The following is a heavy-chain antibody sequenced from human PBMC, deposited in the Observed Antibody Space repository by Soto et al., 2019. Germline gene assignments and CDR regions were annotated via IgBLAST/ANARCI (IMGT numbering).Heavy chain of an antibody. D-gene: IGHD3-3*02. CDR1: GDSIISSDFY. V-gene: IGHV4-39*01. CDR3: ARHSLALRKNNWFDP. J-gene: IGHJ5*02. CDR2: IFYLGSS. Sequence: PSETLSLTCTVSGDSIISSDFYWVWFRQPPGKGLEWIGSIFYLGSSYYNPSLKSRVTMSVDTSKNQFSLRLRSVTAADTALYFCARHSLALRKNNWFDPWGQGIMVTVS.